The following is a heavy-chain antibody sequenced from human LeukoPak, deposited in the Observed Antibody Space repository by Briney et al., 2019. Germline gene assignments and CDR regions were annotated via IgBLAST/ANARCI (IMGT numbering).Heavy chain of an antibody. CDR2: IGGSGSST. CDR1: GFTFNNYT. CDR3: ATGSGT. J-gene: IGHJ5*02. V-gene: IGHV3-23*01. Sequence: PGGSPRLSCAASGFTFNNYTMSWVRQAPGKGLEWVSAIGGSGSSTYYTDSVKGRFTISRDNSKNTLYLQMNSLRAEDTAVYYCATGSGTWGQGARVTVSS.